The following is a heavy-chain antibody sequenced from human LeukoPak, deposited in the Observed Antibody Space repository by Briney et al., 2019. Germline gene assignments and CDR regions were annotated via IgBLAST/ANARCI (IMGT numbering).Heavy chain of an antibody. D-gene: IGHD7-27*01. CDR3: ARDHPTGEAFDI. CDR2: ISSSGSTI. Sequence: GRSLRLSCAASGFTFSDYYMSWIRQAPGKGLEWVSYISSSGSTIYYADSVKGRFTISRDNAKNSLYLQMNSLRAEDTAVYYCARDHPTGEAFDIWGQGTMVTVSS. J-gene: IGHJ3*02. V-gene: IGHV3-11*01. CDR1: GFTFSDYY.